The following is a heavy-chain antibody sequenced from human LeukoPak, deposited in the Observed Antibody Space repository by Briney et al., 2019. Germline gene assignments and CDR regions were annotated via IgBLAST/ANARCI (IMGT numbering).Heavy chain of an antibody. CDR1: GFTFSSYG. CDR2: IRHDGSNK. V-gene: IGHV3-33*01. D-gene: IGHD2-2*02. Sequence: PGRSLRLSCAASGFTFSSYGMHWVRQAPGKGLEWVAVIRHDGSNKYYADSVKGRSTISRDNSKNTLYLQMNSLRAEDTAVYYCAREDIVVVPAAIVGYYGMDVWGQGTTVTVSS. CDR3: AREDIVVVPAAIVGYYGMDV. J-gene: IGHJ6*02.